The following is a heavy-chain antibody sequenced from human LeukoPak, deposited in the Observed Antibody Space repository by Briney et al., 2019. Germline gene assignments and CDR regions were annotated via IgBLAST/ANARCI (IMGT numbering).Heavy chain of an antibody. CDR2: ISVYNGNT. J-gene: IGHJ3*02. D-gene: IGHD2-2*01. CDR1: GYTFTSYG. CDR3: ARDIVVVPAARGHAFDI. Sequence: ASVKVSCKASGYTFTSYGISWVRQAPGQGLEWMGWISVYNGNTNYAQKLQGRVTMTTDTSTSTAYMELRSLRSDDTAVYYCARDIVVVPAARGHAFDIWGQGTMVTVSS. V-gene: IGHV1-18*01.